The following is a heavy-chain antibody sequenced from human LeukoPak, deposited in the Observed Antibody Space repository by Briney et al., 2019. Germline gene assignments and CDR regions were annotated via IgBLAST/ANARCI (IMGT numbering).Heavy chain of an antibody. Sequence: GGSLILSCAASGFTFRDSAMTWVRHVPGKGLEWVSLISYSGGNAYYADSVKGRFTISRDNSENTLSLQMNSLRSDDTALYHCARESESSGWYDYWGQGTLVTVSS. CDR3: ARESESSGWYDY. CDR2: ISYSGGNA. V-gene: IGHV3-23*01. D-gene: IGHD6-19*01. CDR1: GFTFRDSA. J-gene: IGHJ4*02.